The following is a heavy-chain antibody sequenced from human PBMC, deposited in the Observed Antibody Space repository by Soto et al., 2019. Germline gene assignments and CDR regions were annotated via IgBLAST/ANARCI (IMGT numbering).Heavy chain of an antibody. CDR3: ARGAATVTPGWFDP. J-gene: IGHJ5*02. V-gene: IGHV4-38-2*01. CDR1: GYSISSGYY. Sequence: SETLSLTXAVSGYSISSGYYWGWIRQTPGKGLEWIASIYHSGSTYYNPSLKSRVTISVDTSKNQFSLKLTSVTAADTAVYYCARGAATVTPGWFDPWGQGIMVTVSS. CDR2: IYHSGST. D-gene: IGHD4-17*01.